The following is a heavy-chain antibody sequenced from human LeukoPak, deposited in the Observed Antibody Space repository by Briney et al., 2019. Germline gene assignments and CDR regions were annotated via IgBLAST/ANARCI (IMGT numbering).Heavy chain of an antibody. CDR2: ISYDGSNK. J-gene: IGHJ4*02. CDR1: GFTFSSYA. CDR3: ARGAVAGTELDY. Sequence: GGSLRLSCAASGFTFSSYAMHWVRQAPGKGLEWVAVISYDGSNKYYADSVKGRFTISRDNAKNSLYLQMNSLRAEDTAVYYSARGAVAGTELDYWGQGTLVTVSS. D-gene: IGHD6-19*01. V-gene: IGHV3-30-3*01.